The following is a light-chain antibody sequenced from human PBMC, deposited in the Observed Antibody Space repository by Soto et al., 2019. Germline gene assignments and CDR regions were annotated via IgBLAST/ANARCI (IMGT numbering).Light chain of an antibody. V-gene: IGKV3-15*01. CDR3: QQYKSWPIT. CDR1: QSVSGD. Sequence: EMVMMQSPATLSVSPGERATLSCRASQSVSGDLAWYQQKPGQAPRLLIYGPSTRATGIPARFSGSGSGTEFTLTISGLQSEDFAIYFCQQYKSWPITFGQGTRLEIK. J-gene: IGKJ5*01. CDR2: GPS.